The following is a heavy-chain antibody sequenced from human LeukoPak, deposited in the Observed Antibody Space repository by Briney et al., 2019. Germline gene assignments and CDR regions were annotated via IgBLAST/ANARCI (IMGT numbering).Heavy chain of an antibody. Sequence: GGSLRLSCAASGFTFSSYWMSWVRQAPGKGLEWVSAISGSGGSTYYADSVKGRFTISRDNSKNTLYLQMNSLRAEDTAVYYCAKLVSVWRLGPVDYWGQGTLVTVSS. CDR2: ISGSGGST. J-gene: IGHJ4*02. V-gene: IGHV3-23*01. CDR3: AKLVSVWRLGPVDY. CDR1: GFTFSSYW. D-gene: IGHD2-21*02.